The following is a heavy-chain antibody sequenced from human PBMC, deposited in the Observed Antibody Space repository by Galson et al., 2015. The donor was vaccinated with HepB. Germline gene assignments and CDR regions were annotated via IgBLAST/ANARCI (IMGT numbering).Heavy chain of an antibody. D-gene: IGHD3/OR15-3a*01. CDR2: LNPNSGNT. V-gene: IGHV1-8*01. CDR3: ARAARDWVANNEAFDY. Sequence: SVKVSCKASGYAFTSYDINWVRQATGQGLEWMGWLNPNSGNTGYAQKFQGRVTMTRNTSISTAYMELSSLRSEDTAVYYCARAARDWVANNEAFDYWGRGTLVTVSS. CDR1: GYAFTSYD. J-gene: IGHJ4*02.